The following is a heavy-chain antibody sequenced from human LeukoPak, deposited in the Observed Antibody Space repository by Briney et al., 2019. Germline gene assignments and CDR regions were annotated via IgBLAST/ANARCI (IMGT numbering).Heavy chain of an antibody. CDR3: ASGYDILTGYDHPYSYFDY. V-gene: IGHV1-2*02. CDR1: GYTFTDYY. D-gene: IGHD3-9*01. Sequence: ASVKVSCKASGYTFTDYYMHWVRQAPGQGLEWMGWINPNTGGTNYAQKFQGGVTMTRDTSISTAYMELSRLRSDDTAVYYCASGYDILTGYDHPYSYFDYWGQGTLVTVSS. CDR2: INPNTGGT. J-gene: IGHJ4*02.